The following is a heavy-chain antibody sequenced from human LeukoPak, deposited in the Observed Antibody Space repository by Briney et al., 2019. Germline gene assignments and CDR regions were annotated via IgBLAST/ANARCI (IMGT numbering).Heavy chain of an antibody. CDR2: IHYSGTT. V-gene: IGHV4-59*08. D-gene: IGHD5-24*01. CDR1: GGSISNYY. J-gene: IGHJ4*02. Sequence: SETLSLTCTVSGGSISNYYWSWIRQPPGKGLELIGYIHYSGTTNYNPSLKSRVTISVDTSKNQFSLKLSSVTAADTAVYYCARSRLEMATRHFDYWGQGTLVSVSS. CDR3: ARSRLEMATRHFDY.